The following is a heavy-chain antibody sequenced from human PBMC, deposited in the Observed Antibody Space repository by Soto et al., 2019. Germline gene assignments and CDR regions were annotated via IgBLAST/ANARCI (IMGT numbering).Heavy chain of an antibody. J-gene: IGHJ6*02. V-gene: IGHV1-2*04. CDR2: INPNSGGT. CDR3: AREYYYGSGSRWYYYSMDV. Sequence: QVQLVQSGAEVKKPGASVKVSCKASGYTFTGYYMHWVRQAPGQGLEWMGWINPNSGGTNYAKKFQGWVTMTRDTSISTAYMDLSRLRSDVTAVYYCAREYYYGSGSRWYYYSMDVWGQGTTVTDSS. CDR1: GYTFTGYY. D-gene: IGHD3-10*01.